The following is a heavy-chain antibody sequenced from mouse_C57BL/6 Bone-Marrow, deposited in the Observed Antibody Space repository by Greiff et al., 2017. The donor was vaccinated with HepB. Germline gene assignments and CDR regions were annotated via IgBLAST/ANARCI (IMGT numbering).Heavy chain of an antibody. CDR2: IDPSDSET. V-gene: IGHV1-52*01. CDR1: GYTFTSYW. Sequence: QVQLQQPGAELVRPGSSVKLSCKASGYTFTSYWMHWVKQRPIQGLEWIGNIDPSDSETHYNQKFKDKATLTVDKSSSTAYMQLSSLTSEDSAVYYCASLYGYDAYWYFDVWGTGTTVTVSS. D-gene: IGHD2-2*01. CDR3: ASLYGYDAYWYFDV. J-gene: IGHJ1*03.